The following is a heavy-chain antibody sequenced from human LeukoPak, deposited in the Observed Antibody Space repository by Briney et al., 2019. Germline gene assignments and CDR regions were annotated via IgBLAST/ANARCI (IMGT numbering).Heavy chain of an antibody. CDR1: EFTFSTYP. Sequence: PGGSLRLSCAASEFTFSTYPMSWVRQTPGKGLEWVSGISVSGVTTYYADSVKGRFTISRDNSNNTLYLQMNSLRAEDTAVYFCARGSAAMDVWGQGTTVTVS. D-gene: IGHD6-25*01. CDR2: ISVSGVTT. J-gene: IGHJ6*02. CDR3: ARGSAAMDV. V-gene: IGHV3-23*01.